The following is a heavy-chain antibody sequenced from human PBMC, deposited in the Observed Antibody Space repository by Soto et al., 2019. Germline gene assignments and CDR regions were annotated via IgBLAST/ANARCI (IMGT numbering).Heavy chain of an antibody. J-gene: IGHJ5*01. CDR3: ARGRYCLTGRCFPNWFDS. Sequence: SETLSLTCSVSGDAISTVDYFWAWIRQPPGQALEYIGYIYKSTTTYYNPSFESRVAISLDTSKSQFSLTVTSVTAADTAVYFCARGRYCLTGRCFPNWFDSWGQGTLVT. D-gene: IGHD2-15*01. V-gene: IGHV4-30-4*01. CDR2: IYKSTTT. CDR1: GDAISTVDYF.